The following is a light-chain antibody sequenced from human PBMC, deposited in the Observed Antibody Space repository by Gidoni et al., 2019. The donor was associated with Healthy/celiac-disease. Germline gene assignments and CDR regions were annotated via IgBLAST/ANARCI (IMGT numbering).Light chain of an antibody. Sequence: DIVLTQSPAPLSLSPGERATLSCRASKSVSSYLAWYQQKPGQAPRLLIYDASNRATGIPARLSGSGSGTDFTLTISSLEPEDFAVYYCQQRSNWPWTFGQGTKVEIK. V-gene: IGKV3-11*01. J-gene: IGKJ1*01. CDR3: QQRSNWPWT. CDR1: KSVSSY. CDR2: DAS.